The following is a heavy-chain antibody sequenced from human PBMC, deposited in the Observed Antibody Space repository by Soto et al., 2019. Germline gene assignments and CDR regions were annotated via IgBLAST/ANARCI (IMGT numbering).Heavy chain of an antibody. CDR2: ISSSGSTI. CDR1: GFTFSSYE. V-gene: IGHV3-48*03. Sequence: GGSLRLSCAASGFTFSSYEMNWVRQAPGKGLEWVSYISSSGSTIYYADSVKGRFTISRDNAKNSLYLQMNSLRAEDTAVYYCARDGYYYDSSGDVGDYWGQGTLVTV. J-gene: IGHJ4*02. D-gene: IGHD3-22*01. CDR3: ARDGYYYDSSGDVGDY.